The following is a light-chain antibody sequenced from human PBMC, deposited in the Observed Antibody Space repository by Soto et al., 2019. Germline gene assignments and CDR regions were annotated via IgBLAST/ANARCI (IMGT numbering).Light chain of an antibody. J-gene: IGKJ4*01. CDR3: QQDGSSPTLT. CDR1: QSVSSSY. Sequence: EIVLTQSPGTLSLSPGERATLSCRASQSVSSSYLAWYQQKPGQAPRLLIYGASSRATGIPDRFSGSRSGTDVTLTSSRLEPEDFAVYYWQQDGSSPTLTVGGGTKVEIK. CDR2: GAS. V-gene: IGKV3-20*01.